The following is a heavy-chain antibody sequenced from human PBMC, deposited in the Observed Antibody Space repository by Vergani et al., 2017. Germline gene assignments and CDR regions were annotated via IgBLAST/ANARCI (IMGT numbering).Heavy chain of an antibody. Sequence: EVQMVESGGGLVKPGGSLRLSCVASGFTFSHYSINWVRQAPGKGLEWVSSISSSSSYIYYADSVKGRFTISRDNAKNSLYLQMNSLRAEDTAVYYCASNTYYYDSSGYYQYYGMDVWGQGP. CDR1: GFTFSHYS. V-gene: IGHV3-21*01. J-gene: IGHJ6*02. D-gene: IGHD3-22*01. CDR2: ISSSSSYI. CDR3: ASNTYYYDSSGYYQYYGMDV.